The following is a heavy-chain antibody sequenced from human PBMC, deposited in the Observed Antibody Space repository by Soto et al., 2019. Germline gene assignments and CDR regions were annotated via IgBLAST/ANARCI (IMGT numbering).Heavy chain of an antibody. J-gene: IGHJ3*01. Sequence: WGSLRLSCAASGFTFSDHYMSWIRQAPGKALEWISYMTRSGSSSSYADSVKGRFTISRDNAKTSLYLQMNSLRGDDTAVYYCARELSGHYFAFDLWGQGPMVTVS. D-gene: IGHD3-3*01. CDR2: MTRSGSSS. CDR3: ARELSGHYFAFDL. V-gene: IGHV3-11*01. CDR1: GFTFSDHY.